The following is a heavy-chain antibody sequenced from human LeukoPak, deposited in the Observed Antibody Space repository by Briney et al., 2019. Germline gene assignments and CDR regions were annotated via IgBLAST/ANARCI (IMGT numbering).Heavy chain of an antibody. Sequence: GASVKVSCKASAYTFTGYYMHWVRQAPGQGLEWMGWINPNSGGTNYAQKFQGWVTMTRDTSISTAYMELSRLRSDDTAVYYCASTYGSGSPPYGMDVWGQGTTVTVSS. D-gene: IGHD3-10*01. CDR1: AYTFTGYY. V-gene: IGHV1-2*04. CDR2: INPNSGGT. CDR3: ASTYGSGSPPYGMDV. J-gene: IGHJ6*02.